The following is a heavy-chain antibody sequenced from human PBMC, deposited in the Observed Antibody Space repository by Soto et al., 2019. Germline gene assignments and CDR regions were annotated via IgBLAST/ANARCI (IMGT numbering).Heavy chain of an antibody. V-gene: IGHV3-33*01. CDR3: ARDLSGYDWGDNFDY. J-gene: IGHJ4*02. CDR2: IWYDGSNK. CDR1: GFTFSSYG. D-gene: IGHD5-12*01. Sequence: QVQLVESGGGVVQPGRSLRLSCAASGFTFSSYGMHWVRQAPGKGLEWVAVIWYDGSNKYYADSVKGRFTISRDNYTNTLYLQMNSLRDEDTAVYYCARDLSGYDWGDNFDYWGQGTLVTVSS.